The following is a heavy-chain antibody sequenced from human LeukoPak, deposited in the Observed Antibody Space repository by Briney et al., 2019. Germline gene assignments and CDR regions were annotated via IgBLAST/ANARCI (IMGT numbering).Heavy chain of an antibody. D-gene: IGHD3-3*01. Sequence: SETLSLTCTVSGGSISSYYWSWIRQPAGKGLEWIGRIYTSGSTNYNPSLKSRVTMSVDTSKNQFSLKLSSVTAADTAVYYCARDLSDFWSGYYTDYYYYGVDVWGQGTTVTVSS. CDR2: IYTSGST. CDR3: ARDLSDFWSGYYTDYYYYGVDV. J-gene: IGHJ6*02. CDR1: GGSISSYY. V-gene: IGHV4-4*07.